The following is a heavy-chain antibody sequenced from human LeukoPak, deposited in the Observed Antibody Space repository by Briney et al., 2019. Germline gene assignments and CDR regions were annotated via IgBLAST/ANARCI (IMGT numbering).Heavy chain of an antibody. Sequence: SVKVSCKASGGTFSSYAISWVRQAPGQGLEWMGGIIPIFGTANYAQKFQGRVTMTRDTSTSTVYMELSSLRSEDTAVYYCARDPYYYYGSGSWEGYYYYYGMDVWGQGTTVTVSS. CDR3: ARDPYYYYGSGSWEGYYYYYGMDV. CDR1: GGTFSSYA. D-gene: IGHD3-10*01. V-gene: IGHV1-69*05. J-gene: IGHJ6*02. CDR2: IIPIFGTA.